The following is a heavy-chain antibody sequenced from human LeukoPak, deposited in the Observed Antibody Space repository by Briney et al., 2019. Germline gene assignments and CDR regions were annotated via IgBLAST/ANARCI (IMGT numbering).Heavy chain of an antibody. Sequence: KPSETLSLTCGVSGGSISSYFWTWIRQSPAKGLEWIGEINESGETDYNPSLKSRAKISIDTSRGQFYLTLRSVTAADAAMYYCGXXXXXXXVXXAXXXXYFDPWGQGILVTVSS. CDR3: GXXXXXXXVXXAXXXXYFDP. CDR1: GGSISSYF. CDR2: INESGET. J-gene: IGHJ5*02. V-gene: IGHV4-34*01.